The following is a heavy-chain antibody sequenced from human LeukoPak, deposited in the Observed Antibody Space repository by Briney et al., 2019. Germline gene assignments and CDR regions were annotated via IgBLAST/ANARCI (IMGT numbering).Heavy chain of an antibody. V-gene: IGHV3-48*03. CDR2: ISSSGSTI. J-gene: IGHJ4*02. CDR3: ARTVGADIYYFDY. D-gene: IGHD1-26*01. CDR1: GFTFSSYE. Sequence: GGSLRLSCAASGFTFSSYEMNWVRQAPGKGLEWVSYISSSGSTIYYADSVKGRFTISRDNAKNSLYLQMNGLRAEDTAVHYCARTVGADIYYFDYWGQGTLVTVSS.